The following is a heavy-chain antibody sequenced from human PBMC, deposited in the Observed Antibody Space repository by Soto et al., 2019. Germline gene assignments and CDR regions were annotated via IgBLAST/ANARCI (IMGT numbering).Heavy chain of an antibody. V-gene: IGHV3-74*01. D-gene: IGHD2-15*01. J-gene: IGHJ2*01. CDR2: INSDGSST. Sequence: KGLVWVSRINSDGSSTSYADSVKGRFTISRDNAKNTLYLQMNSLSAEDTAVFFFPAEDGIRGSVPLSAFLLNRSSDL. CDR3: PAEDGIRGSVPLSAFLLNRSSDL.